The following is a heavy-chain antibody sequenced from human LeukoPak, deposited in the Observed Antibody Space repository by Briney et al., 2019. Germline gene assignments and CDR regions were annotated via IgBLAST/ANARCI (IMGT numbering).Heavy chain of an antibody. J-gene: IGHJ4*02. CDR2: IIPIFGTA. V-gene: IGHV1-69*06. D-gene: IGHD1-26*01. CDR1: GGTFSSYA. Sequence: ASVKVSCKASGGTFSSYAISWVRQAPGQGLEWMGGIIPIFGTANYAQKLQGRVTITADKSTGTAYMELSSLRSEDTAVYYCATVGATFLRYWGQGTLVTVSS. CDR3: ATVGATFLRY.